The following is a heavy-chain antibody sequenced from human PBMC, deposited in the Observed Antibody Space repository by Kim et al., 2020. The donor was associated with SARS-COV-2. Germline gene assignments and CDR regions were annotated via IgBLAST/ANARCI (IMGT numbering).Heavy chain of an antibody. V-gene: IGHV3-48*02. D-gene: IGHD1-26*01. CDR1: GFTFSNYS. Sequence: GGSLRLSCAASGFTFSNYSMNWVRQAPGEGLVWISYISTSSSTIFYADSVKGRFTISRDNAKNSLYLQMNSLTDEDTAVYYCATLILGSGTKPPDNWGQGTLVTVSS. CDR2: ISTSSSTI. CDR3: ATLILGSGTKPPDN. J-gene: IGHJ4*02.